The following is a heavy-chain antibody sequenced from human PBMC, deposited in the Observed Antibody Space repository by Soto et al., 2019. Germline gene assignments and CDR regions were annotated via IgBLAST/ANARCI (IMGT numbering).Heavy chain of an antibody. CDR3: ANPPSPWGSGWYGILDY. J-gene: IGHJ4*02. CDR2: ISGSGGST. D-gene: IGHD6-19*01. CDR1: GFTFSSYA. Sequence: GGSLRLSCAASGFTFSSYAMSWVRQAPGKGLEWVSAISGSGGSTYYADSVKGRFTISRDNSKNTLYLQMNSLRAEDTAVYYCANPPSPWGSGWYGILDYWGQGTLVTVSS. V-gene: IGHV3-23*01.